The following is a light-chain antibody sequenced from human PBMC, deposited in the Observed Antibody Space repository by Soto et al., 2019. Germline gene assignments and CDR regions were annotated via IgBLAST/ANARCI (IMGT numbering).Light chain of an antibody. Sequence: DIRMTKSPSSLSASVGDRVTITCRASQIISSYLNWYQQKPGKAPKLLIYATSSLKSGVPSRFSGSGSGTDFTLTISSLQPEDFATYYCQQSYSTPLTFGGGTKVQIK. CDR2: ATS. CDR3: QQSYSTPLT. J-gene: IGKJ4*01. V-gene: IGKV1-39*01. CDR1: QIISSY.